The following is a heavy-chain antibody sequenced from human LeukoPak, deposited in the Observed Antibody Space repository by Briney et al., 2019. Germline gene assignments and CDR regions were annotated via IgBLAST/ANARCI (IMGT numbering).Heavy chain of an antibody. V-gene: IGHV3-74*01. CDR1: GFTFSSYW. Sequence: GGSLRLSCAASGFTFSSYWMHWVRQAPGKGLVWVSRINSDGSSTSYADSVKGRFTISRDNAKNTLYLQMNSLSAEDTAVYYCARERHYGDANAGSDAFDIWGQGTMVTVSS. CDR2: INSDGSST. J-gene: IGHJ3*02. CDR3: ARERHYGDANAGSDAFDI. D-gene: IGHD4-17*01.